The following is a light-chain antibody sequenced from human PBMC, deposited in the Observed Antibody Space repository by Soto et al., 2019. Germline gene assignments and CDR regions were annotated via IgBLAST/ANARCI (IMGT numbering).Light chain of an antibody. V-gene: IGLV1-40*01. CDR1: SSNIGAGYD. CDR2: DNN. Sequence: QSVLTQPPSVSGAPGQRVIISCTGSSSNIGAGYDVHWYQQLPGTAPRLLIYDNNNRPSGVPARFSVSKSDTSASLAITGLQSEDEADYYCQSYDSSLSGSYVFGTGTKLTVL. CDR3: QSYDSSLSGSYV. J-gene: IGLJ1*01.